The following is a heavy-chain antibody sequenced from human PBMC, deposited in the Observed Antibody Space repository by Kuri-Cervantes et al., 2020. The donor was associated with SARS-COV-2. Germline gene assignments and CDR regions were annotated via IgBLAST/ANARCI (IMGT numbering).Heavy chain of an antibody. D-gene: IGHD3-10*01. CDR2: ISAYNGNT. CDR3: ASDHYGSGGMGKY. CDR1: GYTFTSYG. Sequence: ASVKVSCKASGYTFTSYGISWVRQAPGEGLEGMGWISAYNGNTNYAQKPQGRVTMTTDTSTSTAYMELRSLRCDDTAVDYGASDHYGSGGMGKYWGQGTLVTVSS. V-gene: IGHV1-18*01. J-gene: IGHJ4*02.